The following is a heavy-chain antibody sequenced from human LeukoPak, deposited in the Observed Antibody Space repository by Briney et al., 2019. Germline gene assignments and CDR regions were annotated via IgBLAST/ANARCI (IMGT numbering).Heavy chain of an antibody. J-gene: IGHJ4*02. Sequence: QSGGCLRLSCAASGFTFSSYGMHWVRQAPGKGLEWVAVIWYDGSNKYYADSVKGRFTISRDNSKNTLYLQMNSLRAEDTAVYYCAKDALAYCGGDCYWGFDYWGQGTLVTVSS. CDR3: AKDALAYCGGDCYWGFDY. CDR1: GFTFSSYG. V-gene: IGHV3-33*06. CDR2: IWYDGSNK. D-gene: IGHD2-21*02.